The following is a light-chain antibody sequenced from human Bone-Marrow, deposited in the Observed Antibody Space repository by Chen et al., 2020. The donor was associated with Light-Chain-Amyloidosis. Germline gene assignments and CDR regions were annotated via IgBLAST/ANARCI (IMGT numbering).Light chain of an antibody. CDR2: EVS. V-gene: IGLV2-14*01. Sequence: QSALTQPASVSGSPGQSITISCTGTSSDVGGYNYVSWYQHHPGEAPNLMIYEVSNRPSGVSNRFSGSKSGTTASLTISGLQAEDEADYYCSSFTSRSTRVFGGGTKLTVL. J-gene: IGLJ3*02. CDR3: SSFTSRSTRV. CDR1: SSDVGGYNY.